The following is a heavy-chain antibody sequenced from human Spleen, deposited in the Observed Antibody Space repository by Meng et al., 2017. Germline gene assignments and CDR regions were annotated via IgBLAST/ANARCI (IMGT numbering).Heavy chain of an antibody. J-gene: IGHJ4*02. CDR1: GGSFSDYY. D-gene: IGHD4-11*01. CDR3: ARGPTTMAHDFDY. Sequence: QVQLQLWGAGLLKPSETLSLTCAVYGGSFSDYYWSWIRQPPGKGLEWIGEINHSGSTNYNPSLESRATISVDTSQNNLSLKLSSVTAADSAVYYCARGPTTMAHDFDYWGQGTLVTVSS. CDR2: INHSGST. V-gene: IGHV4-34*01.